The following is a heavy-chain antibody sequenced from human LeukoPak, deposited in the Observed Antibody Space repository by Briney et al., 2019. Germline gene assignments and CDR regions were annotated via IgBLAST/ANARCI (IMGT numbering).Heavy chain of an antibody. CDR2: IGGSGGST. V-gene: IGHV3-23*01. CDR3: AKDDDWLRFEH. J-gene: IGHJ4*02. Sequence: GGSLRLSCAASGFTFSSYAMSWVRQAPGKGLEWVSAIGGSGGSTYYADSVKGRFTISRDNSKNTLYLQMNSLIAEDTAIYYCAKDDDWLRFEHWGRGTPVSVSS. CDR1: GFTFSSYA. D-gene: IGHD5-12*01.